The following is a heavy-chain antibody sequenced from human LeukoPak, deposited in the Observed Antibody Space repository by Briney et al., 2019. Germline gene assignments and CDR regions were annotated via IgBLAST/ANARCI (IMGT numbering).Heavy chain of an antibody. D-gene: IGHD6-13*01. V-gene: IGHV1-2*04. CDR2: INPNSGGT. J-gene: IGHJ4*02. Sequence: GASVKVSCKASGYTFTGYYMHWVRQAPGQGLEWMGWINPNSGGTNYAQKFQGWVTMTRDTSISTAYMELSRLRSDDTAVYYCARVPLSSSWLYYFDYWGQGTLVTVSS. CDR3: ARVPLSSSWLYYFDY. CDR1: GYTFTGYY.